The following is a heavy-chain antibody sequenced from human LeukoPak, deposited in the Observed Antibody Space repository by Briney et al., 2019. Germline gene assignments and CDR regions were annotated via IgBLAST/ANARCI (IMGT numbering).Heavy chain of an antibody. CDR3: ARDHPNYGGNVDY. Sequence: GGSLRLSCAASGLTFSSHWMHWVRQAPGKGLVWVSRITNDGSSTTYADSVKGRFTISRDNAKNMLYLQVNSLRAEDTAVYYCARDHPNYGGNVDYWGQGTLVTVSS. CDR2: ITNDGSST. CDR1: GLTFSSHW. V-gene: IGHV3-74*01. D-gene: IGHD4-23*01. J-gene: IGHJ4*02.